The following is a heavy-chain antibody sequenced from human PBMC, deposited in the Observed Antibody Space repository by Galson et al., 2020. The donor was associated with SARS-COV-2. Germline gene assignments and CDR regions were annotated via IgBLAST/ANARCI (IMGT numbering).Heavy chain of an antibody. Sequence: SETLSLTCSVSGGSISGSSHYWGWIRQPPGKGLQWIGSMYHTGNTYYNPSLRSRVTISIDTSRNEFSLRLDSVTAADTAVYYCARPLHNVGDNWFDPWGQGTLVIVSS. CDR2: MYHTGNT. V-gene: IGHV4-39*01. D-gene: IGHD1-20*01. CDR1: GGSISGSSHY. CDR3: ARPLHNVGDNWFDP. J-gene: IGHJ5*02.